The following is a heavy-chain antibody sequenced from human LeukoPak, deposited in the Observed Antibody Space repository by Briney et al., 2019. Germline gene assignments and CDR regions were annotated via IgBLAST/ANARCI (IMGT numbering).Heavy chain of an antibody. D-gene: IGHD3-10*01. CDR3: ARVGLNGSGSYYKGYFDY. Sequence: SETLSLTCTVSGGSISSYYWSWIRQHPGKGLEWIGYIYYSGSTYYNPSLKSRVTISVDTSKNQFSLKLSSVTAADTAVYYCARVGLNGSGSYYKGYFDYWGQGTLVTVSS. CDR2: IYYSGST. J-gene: IGHJ4*02. CDR1: GGSISSYY. V-gene: IGHV4-59*06.